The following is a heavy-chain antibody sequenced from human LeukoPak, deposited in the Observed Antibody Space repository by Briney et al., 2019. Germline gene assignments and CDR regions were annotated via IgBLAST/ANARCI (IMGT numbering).Heavy chain of an antibody. Sequence: SETLSLTCTVSGGSISSYYWGWIRQPPGKGLEWIGSIYYSGTTYYNPSLKSRVTISVDTSKNQFSLKLSSVTATDTAVYYCARFSGYDCFWGQGILVTVSS. J-gene: IGHJ4*02. D-gene: IGHD5-12*01. V-gene: IGHV4-39*07. CDR1: GGSISSYY. CDR3: ARFSGYDCF. CDR2: IYYSGTT.